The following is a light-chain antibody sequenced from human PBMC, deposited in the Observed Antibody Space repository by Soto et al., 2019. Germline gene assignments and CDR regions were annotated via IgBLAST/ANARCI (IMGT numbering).Light chain of an antibody. Sequence: DIQMTQSPSSLSASVGDRVTITCQASQDISNYLNWYQRKPGKAPKLLIYDASNLETGVPSRFSGSGSGTEFTFTIDSLQTEDIATYYCQQYDNLPLTFGGGTKLDIK. J-gene: IGKJ4*01. CDR1: QDISNY. V-gene: IGKV1-33*01. CDR3: QQYDNLPLT. CDR2: DAS.